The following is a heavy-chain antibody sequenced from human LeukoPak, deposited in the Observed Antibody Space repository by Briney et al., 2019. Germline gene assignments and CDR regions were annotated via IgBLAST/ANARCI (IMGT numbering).Heavy chain of an antibody. Sequence: PGGSLRLSCAASGFTFSSHNMNWVRQAPGRGLEWISYITTGSSTIKYADSVKGRFTISRDNTKCSLYLQMNSLRAEDTAVYYCARDPSGGSPDAFDIWGQGTMVTVSS. CDR3: ARDPSGGSPDAFDI. J-gene: IGHJ3*02. D-gene: IGHD2-15*01. V-gene: IGHV3-48*01. CDR1: GFTFSSHN. CDR2: ITTGSSTI.